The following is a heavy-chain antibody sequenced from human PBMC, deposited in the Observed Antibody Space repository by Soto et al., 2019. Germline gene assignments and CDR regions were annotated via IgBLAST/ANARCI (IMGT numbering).Heavy chain of an antibody. CDR1: GYTFTSYW. D-gene: IGHD6-19*01. V-gene: IGHV5-51*01. CDR2: IYPGDSDT. J-gene: IGHJ4*02. Sequence: GESLKISCKGSGYTFTSYWIAWVRQMPGKGLEWMGIIYPGDSDTRYSPSFQGQVSISADKSISTAYLQWSSLKASDTAMYYCARQDGSALYYFDYWGQGTLVTVSS. CDR3: ARQDGSALYYFDY.